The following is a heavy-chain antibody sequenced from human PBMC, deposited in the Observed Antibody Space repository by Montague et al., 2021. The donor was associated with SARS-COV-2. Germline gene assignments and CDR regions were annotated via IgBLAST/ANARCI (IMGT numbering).Heavy chain of an antibody. Sequence: SETLSLTCTVYTAAIDRYYWTWIRQPPGKGLEWIGCISYRGNTKYNPSLKSRVTISVDTYRNQVSLRLTSVTAADTATYYCARAVYSGLLVVGCPSNDFDDWGQGNTVAVS. CDR3: ARAVYSGLLVVGCPSNDFDD. CDR1: TAAIDRYY. D-gene: IGHD1-26*01. J-gene: IGHJ6*02. V-gene: IGHV4-59*01. CDR2: ISYRGNT.